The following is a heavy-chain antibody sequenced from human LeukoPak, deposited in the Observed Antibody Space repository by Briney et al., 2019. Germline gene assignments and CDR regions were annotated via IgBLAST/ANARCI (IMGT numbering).Heavy chain of an antibody. V-gene: IGHV4-59*08. CDR1: GGSISSYY. CDR2: IYYSGST. Sequence: PSETLSLTCTVSGGSISSYYWSWIRPPPGKGLGWIGYIYYSGSTNYNPSLKSRVTISVDTSKNQFSLKLSSVTAADTAVYYCARKKGSRTYFDYWGQGTLVTVSS. D-gene: IGHD1-14*01. J-gene: IGHJ4*02. CDR3: ARKKGSRTYFDY.